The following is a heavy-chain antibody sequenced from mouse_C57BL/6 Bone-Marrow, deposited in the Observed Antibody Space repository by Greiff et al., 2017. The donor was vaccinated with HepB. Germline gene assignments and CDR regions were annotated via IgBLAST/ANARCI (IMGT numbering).Heavy chain of an antibody. V-gene: IGHV1-19*01. D-gene: IGHD2-12*01. Sequence: VHVKQSGPVLVKPGASVKMSCKASGYTFTDYYMNWVKQSHGKSLEWIGVINPYNGGTSYNQKFKGKATLTVDKSSSTAYMELNSLTSEDSAVYYCASPRRFAYWGQGTLVTVSA. J-gene: IGHJ3*01. CDR1: GYTFTDYY. CDR3: ASPRRFAY. CDR2: INPYNGGT.